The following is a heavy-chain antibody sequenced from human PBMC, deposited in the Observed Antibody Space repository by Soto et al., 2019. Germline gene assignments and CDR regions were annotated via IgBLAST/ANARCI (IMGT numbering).Heavy chain of an antibody. CDR1: GFTFSSYA. D-gene: IGHD5-18*01. J-gene: IGHJ4*02. CDR3: AGGPTRGYSYGYAAY. CDR2: VSASGGGT. V-gene: IGHV3-23*01. Sequence: EVQLLESGGGLVQPGGSLRLSCAASGFTFSSYAMNWVRQAPGKGLEWVAGVSASGGGTSYADSVKGRFTISRDNSKDTMYLQMNSLRAEDTAVYYCAGGPTRGYSYGYAAYWGQGALVTVSS.